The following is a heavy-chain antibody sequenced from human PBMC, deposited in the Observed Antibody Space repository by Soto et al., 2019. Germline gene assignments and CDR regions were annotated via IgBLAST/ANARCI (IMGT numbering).Heavy chain of an antibody. V-gene: IGHV5-51*01. CDR1: GYSFTSYW. J-gene: IGHJ4*02. Sequence: GESLKISCKGSGYSFTSYWIGWVRQMPGKGLEWMGIIYPGDSDTRYSPSFQGQVTISADKSISTAYLQMNSLRAEDTAVYYCAKDSGRGWFIFDYWGQGTLVTVSS. D-gene: IGHD6-19*01. CDR2: IYPGDSDT. CDR3: AKDSGRGWFIFDY.